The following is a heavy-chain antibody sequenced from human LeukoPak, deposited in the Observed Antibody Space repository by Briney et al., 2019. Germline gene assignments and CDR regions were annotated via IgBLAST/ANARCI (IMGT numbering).Heavy chain of an antibody. CDR2: IWYDGSNK. CDR1: GFTFSSYG. CDR3: ARDWGIVVVPGDY. V-gene: IGHV3-33*01. D-gene: IGHD2-2*01. J-gene: IGHJ4*02. Sequence: PGGSLRLSCAASGFTFSSYGMHWVRQAPGKGLEWVAVIWYDGSNKYYADSVKGRFTISRDNSKNTLYLQMSSLRAEDTAVYYCARDWGIVVVPGDYWGQGTLVTVSS.